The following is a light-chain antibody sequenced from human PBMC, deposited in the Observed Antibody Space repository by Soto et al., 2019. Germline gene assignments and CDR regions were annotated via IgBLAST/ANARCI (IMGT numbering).Light chain of an antibody. CDR3: QQYNNWTPIT. J-gene: IGKJ5*01. CDR1: QSVSSN. CDR2: VAS. V-gene: IGKV3-15*01. Sequence: EIVMTQSPATLSVSPGERATLSCMASQSVSSNLAWYQQKPGQAPRLLIYVASTRATGIPARFSGSGSGTDFTLTISSLQSKDFAVYYCQQYNNWTPITLGQGTRLESK.